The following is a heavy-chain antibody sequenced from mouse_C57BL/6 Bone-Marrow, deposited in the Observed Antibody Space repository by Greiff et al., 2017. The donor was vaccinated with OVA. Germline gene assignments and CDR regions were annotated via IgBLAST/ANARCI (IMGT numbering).Heavy chain of an antibody. CDR2: IRSKSNNYAT. CDR3: VRRGLKMDY. D-gene: IGHD1-3*01. J-gene: IGHJ4*01. CDR1: GFSFNTYA. Sequence: EVKLVESGGGLVQPKGSLKLSCAASGFSFNTYAMNWVRQAPGKGLEWVARIRSKSNNYATYYADSVKDRFTISRDDSESMLYLQMNNLKTEDTAMYCCVRRGLKMDYWGQGTSVTVSS. V-gene: IGHV10-1*01.